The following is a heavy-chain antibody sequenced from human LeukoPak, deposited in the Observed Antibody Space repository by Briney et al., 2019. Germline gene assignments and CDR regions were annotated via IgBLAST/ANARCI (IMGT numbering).Heavy chain of an antibody. Sequence: PSETLSLTCAVYGGSFSGYYWSWIRQPPGKGLEWIGEINHSGSTNYNPSLKSRVTISVDTSKNQFSLKLSSVTAADTAVYYCARDFRSGYDYWGQGTLVTVSS. CDR2: INHSGST. V-gene: IGHV4-34*01. CDR3: ARDFRSGYDY. CDR1: GGSFSGYY. J-gene: IGHJ4*02. D-gene: IGHD3-3*01.